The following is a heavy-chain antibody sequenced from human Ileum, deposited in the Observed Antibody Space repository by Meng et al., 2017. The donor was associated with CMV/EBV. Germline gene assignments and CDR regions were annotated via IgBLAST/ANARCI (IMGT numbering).Heavy chain of an antibody. CDR2: ISGSGGST. CDR1: GFTFSSYA. D-gene: IGHD6-6*01. CDR3: AKDVYSSSSGLSFYY. Sequence: GESPKIPCAASGFTFSSYAMSWVRQAPGKGLEWVSAISGSGGSTYYADSVKGRFTISRDNSKNTLCLQMNSLRAEDTAVYYCAKDVYSSSSGLSFYYWGQGTLVTVSS. J-gene: IGHJ4*02. V-gene: IGHV3-23*01.